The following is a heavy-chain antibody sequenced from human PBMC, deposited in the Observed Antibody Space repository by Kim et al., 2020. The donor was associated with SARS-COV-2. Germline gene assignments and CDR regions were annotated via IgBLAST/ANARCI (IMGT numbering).Heavy chain of an antibody. CDR3: ARDWLTSGFDY. J-gene: IGHJ4*02. Sequence: YSQNFQGSVPVPKDISANTAYMDLSSLKSEDTAVYYCARDWLTSGFDYWGQGTLVTVSS. D-gene: IGHD1-26*01. V-gene: IGHV1-3*01.